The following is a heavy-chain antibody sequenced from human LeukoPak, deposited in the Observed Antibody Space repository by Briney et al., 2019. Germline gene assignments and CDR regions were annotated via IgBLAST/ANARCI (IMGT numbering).Heavy chain of an antibody. V-gene: IGHV3-21*01. CDR1: GFTLNSYT. CDR2: ISSSSSYI. J-gene: IGHJ4*02. Sequence: GGSLRLSCAASGFTLNSYTMNWVRQLPGKGLEWVSSISSSSSYIYYADSVKGRFTISRDNAKNSLYLQMNSLRAEDTAVYYCARSLGAGYWGQGTLVTVSS. CDR3: ARSLGAGY.